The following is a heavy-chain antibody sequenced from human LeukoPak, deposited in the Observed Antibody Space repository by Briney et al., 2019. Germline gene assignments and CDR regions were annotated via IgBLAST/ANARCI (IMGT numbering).Heavy chain of an antibody. D-gene: IGHD6-13*01. CDR1: GFTFADYA. Sequence: GRSLRLSCTASGFTFADYAMSWVRQAPGKGLEWVGFIRSRPYGGTTEHAASVKGRFTISRDDSKSIAYLQMNSLKSEDTAVYYCTRLVHSSSWPKPIDYWGQGSLVTVSS. V-gene: IGHV3-49*04. J-gene: IGHJ4*02. CDR2: IRSRPYGGTT. CDR3: TRLVHSSSWPKPIDY.